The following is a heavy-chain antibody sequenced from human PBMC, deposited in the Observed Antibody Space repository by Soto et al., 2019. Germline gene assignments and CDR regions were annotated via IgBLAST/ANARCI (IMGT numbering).Heavy chain of an antibody. D-gene: IGHD3-3*01. CDR1: GGSISSSSYY. Sequence: PSETLSLTCTVSGGSISSSSYYWGWIRQPPGKGLEWIGSIYYSGSTYYNPSLKSRFTISRDNAKNSLYLQMNSLRAEDTAVYYYARDRPYYDFWSGYYFSTGDYYGMDVWGQGTTVTVSS. CDR2: IYYSGST. CDR3: ARDRPYYDFWSGYYFSTGDYYGMDV. J-gene: IGHJ6*02. V-gene: IGHV4-39*07.